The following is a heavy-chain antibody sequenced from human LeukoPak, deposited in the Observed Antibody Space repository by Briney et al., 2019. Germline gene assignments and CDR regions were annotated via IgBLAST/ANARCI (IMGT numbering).Heavy chain of an antibody. Sequence: SVKVSCKASGGTFSSYAISWVRQAPGQGLEWMGRIIPILGIANYAQKFQGRVTITADKSTSTAYMELSSLRSEDTAVYYCAITIFGVVIKGTEYFQHWGQGTLVTVSS. CDR2: IIPILGIA. CDR3: AITIFGVVIKGTEYFQH. CDR1: GGTFSSYA. V-gene: IGHV1-69*04. J-gene: IGHJ1*01. D-gene: IGHD3-3*01.